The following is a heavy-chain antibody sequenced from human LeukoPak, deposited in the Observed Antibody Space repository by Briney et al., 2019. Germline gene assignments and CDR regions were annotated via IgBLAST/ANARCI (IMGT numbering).Heavy chain of an antibody. V-gene: IGHV1-2*02. CDR2: INPDSGGA. CDR3: ATDPYSSGWFDY. J-gene: IGHJ4*02. D-gene: IGHD6-19*01. CDR1: GYTFTDYY. Sequence: ASVKVSCKASGYTFTDYYIHWVRQAPGQELEWMGWINPDSGGANYAQKFQGRVTMTRDTSISTAYMELSRLRSDDTAVYYCATDPYSSGWFDYWGQGTLVTVFS.